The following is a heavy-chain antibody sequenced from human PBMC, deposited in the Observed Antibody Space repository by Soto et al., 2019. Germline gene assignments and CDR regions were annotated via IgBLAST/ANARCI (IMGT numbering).Heavy chain of an antibody. CDR1: GGSISSSSYY. CDR3: ASQASPYYYYGMDV. CDR2: IYYSGST. J-gene: IGHJ6*02. V-gene: IGHV4-39*01. Sequence: SETLSLTCTFSGGSISSSSYYWGWIRQPPGKGLEWIGSIYYSGSTYYNPSLKSRVTISVDTSKNQFSLKLSSVTAADTAVYYCASQASPYYYYGMDVWGQGTTVTVSS.